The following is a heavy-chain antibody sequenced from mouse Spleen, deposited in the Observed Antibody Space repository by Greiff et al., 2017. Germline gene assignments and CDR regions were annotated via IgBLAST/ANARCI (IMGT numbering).Heavy chain of an antibody. CDR3: AITLHSNDFDY. Sequence: QVQLQQPGAELVKPGASVKVSCKASGYTFTSYWMHWVKQRPGQGLEWIGRLHPSDSDTTYTPKFKGKATLTVDKSSSTAYMPLRSRTSEDSAVYDGAITLHSNDFDYWGQGTTLTVAS. CDR1: GYTFTSYW. J-gene: IGHJ2*01. V-gene: IGHV1-74*01. CDR2: LHPSDSDT. D-gene: IGHD2-5*01.